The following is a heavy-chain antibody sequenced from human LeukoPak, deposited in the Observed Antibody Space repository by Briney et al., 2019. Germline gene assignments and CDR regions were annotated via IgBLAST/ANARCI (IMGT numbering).Heavy chain of an antibody. V-gene: IGHV4-34*01. J-gene: IGHJ4*02. CDR2: INHSGST. Sequence: KPSETLSLTCAVYGGSFSGYYWSWIRQPPGKGLEWIGEINHSGSTNYNPSLKSRVTISVDTSKNQFSLKLSSVTAADTAVYYCARLWSGLRPPDYWGQGTLVTVSS. CDR1: GGSFSGYY. D-gene: IGHD3-3*01. CDR3: ARLWSGLRPPDY.